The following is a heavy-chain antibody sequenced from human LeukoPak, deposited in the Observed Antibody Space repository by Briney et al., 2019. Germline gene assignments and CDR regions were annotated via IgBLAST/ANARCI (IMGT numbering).Heavy chain of an antibody. V-gene: IGHV1-2*04. CDR2: INPNGGGT. CDR1: GYTFTGYY. J-gene: IGHJ4*02. D-gene: IGHD6-19*01. CDR3: ARVGGSGWYGFDY. Sequence: ASVKVSCKASGYTFTGYYMHWVRQAPGQGLEWMGWINPNGGGTNYAQKFQGWVTMTRDTSISTAYMELSSLRSEDTAVYYCARVGGSGWYGFDYWGQGTLVTVSS.